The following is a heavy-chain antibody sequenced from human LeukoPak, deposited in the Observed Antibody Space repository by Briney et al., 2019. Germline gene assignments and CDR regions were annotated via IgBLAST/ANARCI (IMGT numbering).Heavy chain of an antibody. CDR1: GGSISSGDYY. Sequence: TSETLSLACTVSGGSISSGDYYWSWIRQPPGKGLEWIGYMYYSGSTYYNPSLKSRATISVDTSKNQFSLKLSSVTAADTAVYYCARPYYYDSRIDPWGQGTLVTVSS. CDR2: MYYSGST. D-gene: IGHD3-22*01. V-gene: IGHV4-30-4*01. CDR3: ARPYYYDSRIDP. J-gene: IGHJ5*02.